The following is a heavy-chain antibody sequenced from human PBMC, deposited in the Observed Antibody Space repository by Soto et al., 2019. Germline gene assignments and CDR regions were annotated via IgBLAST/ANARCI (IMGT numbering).Heavy chain of an antibody. CDR1: GFTFDDFA. V-gene: IGHV3-9*01. CDR3: AKAPRLVTHWFDL. D-gene: IGHD3-9*01. CDR2: VDWNRGNA. Sequence: EVQLVESGGGLVQPGRSLRLSCAASGFTFDDFALHWVRRAPGKGLEWVSGVDWNRGNAAYANSVKGRFTVSRDSAKNTLYLDLSSVRQDDTALYYCAKAPRLVTHWFDLWGQGTLVTVSS. J-gene: IGHJ5*02.